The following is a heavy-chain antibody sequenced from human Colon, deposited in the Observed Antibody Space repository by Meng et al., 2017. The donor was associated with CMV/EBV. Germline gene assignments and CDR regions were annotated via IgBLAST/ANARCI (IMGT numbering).Heavy chain of an antibody. CDR2: IRHSGSTSY. J-gene: IGHJ4*02. V-gene: IGHV4-34*01. D-gene: IGHD1-26*01. CDR1: GCSFSEYH. Sequence: QVQLKQLVPVLLKPSETLSLTGAVYGCSFSEYHWSWIRHPPGRGLEWIGEIRHSGSTSYSYNSSLKSRVTISIDTSKNQFSLELTSVTAADTDVYYCAGGSYQAWELLHYWGQGTLVTVSS. CDR3: AGGSYQAWELLHY.